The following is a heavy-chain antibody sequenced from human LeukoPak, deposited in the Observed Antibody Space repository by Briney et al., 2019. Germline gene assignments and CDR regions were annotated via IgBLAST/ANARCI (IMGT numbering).Heavy chain of an antibody. D-gene: IGHD6-13*01. CDR3: ARSEGYSIIWFWFDS. Sequence: GESLKISCKGSGYSFTSYWIGWVRQMPGKGLEWMGIIYPGDSDTRYSPSFQGQVTISADKSISTAYLQWSSLKASDTAMYYCARSEGYSIIWFWFDSWGQGTMVTVSS. CDR2: IYPGDSDT. CDR1: GYSFTSYW. V-gene: IGHV5-51*01. J-gene: IGHJ5*01.